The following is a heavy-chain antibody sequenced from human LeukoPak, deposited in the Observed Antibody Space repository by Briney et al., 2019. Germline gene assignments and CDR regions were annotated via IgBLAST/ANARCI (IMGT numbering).Heavy chain of an antibody. Sequence: GGSLRLSCAASGFTFSSYSMNWDRQAPGKGLEWVSYISSSSTIYYADSVKGRFTISRDNAKNSLYLQMNSLRDEDTAVYYCARGDQHIDPWGQGTLVTVSS. CDR1: GFTFSSYS. CDR2: ISSSSTI. J-gene: IGHJ5*02. V-gene: IGHV3-48*02. CDR3: ARGDQHIDP. D-gene: IGHD2-2*01.